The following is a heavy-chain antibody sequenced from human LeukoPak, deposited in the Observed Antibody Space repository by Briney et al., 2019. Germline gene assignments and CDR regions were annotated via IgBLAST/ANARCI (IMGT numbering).Heavy chain of an antibody. D-gene: IGHD1-1*01. CDR1: GFTFSSYW. J-gene: IGHJ4*02. Sequence: GGSLRLSCAASGFTFSSYWMSWVRQAPGKGLEWVANIKQGGSEKYYVDSVKGRFTISRDNAKNSLYLQMNSLRAEDTAVYYCARVRLRGQLGRRGTPHYFDYWGQGTLVTVSS. CDR3: ARVRLRGQLGRRGTPHYFDY. V-gene: IGHV3-7*03. CDR2: IKQGGSEK.